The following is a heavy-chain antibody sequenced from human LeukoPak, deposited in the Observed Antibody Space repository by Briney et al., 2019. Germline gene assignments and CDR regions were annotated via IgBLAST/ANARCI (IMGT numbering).Heavy chain of an antibody. D-gene: IGHD3-16*01. V-gene: IGHV1-2*02. Sequence: ASVKVSCKASGSTFSDYHINWVRRASGQGPEWMGWINPKSGDAKYGQAFQGRVTMTRDTSISTAYMELNRLRLDDTAMYYCARGEYSNGYPYRLDSWGQGTLVTVSS. CDR2: INPKSGDA. CDR1: GSTFSDYH. J-gene: IGHJ4*02. CDR3: ARGEYSNGYPYRLDS.